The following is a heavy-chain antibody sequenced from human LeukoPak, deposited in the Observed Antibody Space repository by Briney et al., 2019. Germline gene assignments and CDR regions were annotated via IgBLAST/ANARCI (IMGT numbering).Heavy chain of an antibody. Sequence: GGSLRLSCAASGFTLSSYAMHWVRQAPGRGLEWVANINEDGRHKNYLDSVKGRFTISRDNTKNSVYLQMNSLRAEDTAVYYCARDPPHRFTMIEKDSWGQGILVTVSS. CDR2: INEDGRHK. CDR1: GFTLSSYA. J-gene: IGHJ4*02. D-gene: IGHD3-22*01. CDR3: ARDPPHRFTMIEKDS. V-gene: IGHV3-7*01.